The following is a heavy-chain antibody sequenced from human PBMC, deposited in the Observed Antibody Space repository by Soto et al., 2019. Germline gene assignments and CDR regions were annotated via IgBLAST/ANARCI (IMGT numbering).Heavy chain of an antibody. V-gene: IGHV3-30-3*01. CDR3: ARDRCYYDNRGLAGCYLDY. CDR1: GFTFSSYA. D-gene: IGHD3-22*01. Sequence: LLGGSLRLSCAASGFTFSSYAMHWVRQAPGKGLEWVAFISYDGSNKYFTDSVKGRFTISRDNSKNTLHLQMDGMGAEDTAVYYCARDRCYYDNRGLAGCYLDYWGQGTLVTVSS. CDR2: ISYDGSNK. J-gene: IGHJ4*02.